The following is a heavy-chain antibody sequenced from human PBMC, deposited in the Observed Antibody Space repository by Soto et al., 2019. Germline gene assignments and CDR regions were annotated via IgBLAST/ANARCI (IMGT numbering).Heavy chain of an antibody. D-gene: IGHD6-13*01. Sequence: EMQLVESGGGLVKPGGSLRLSCAASGFTVSTYGRNWVRQAPGKGLEWVSSISSGSEYIYYADSLKGRLTISRDNARNSLYLQLNSLRAEDTAVYYCATDGAAGSVMEVWGQGTTVTVSS. V-gene: IGHV3-21*01. J-gene: IGHJ6*02. CDR2: ISSGSEYI. CDR1: GFTVSTYG. CDR3: ATDGAAGSVMEV.